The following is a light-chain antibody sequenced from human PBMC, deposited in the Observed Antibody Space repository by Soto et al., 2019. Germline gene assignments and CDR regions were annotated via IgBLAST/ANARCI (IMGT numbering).Light chain of an antibody. CDR2: WAS. V-gene: IGKV4-1*01. Sequence: DIVMTQSPDSLAVSLGERATINCKSSQTILYSSDNKNYLAWYQQKPGQPPRLLIYWASSRASGVPDRFAGRGSGTDFTLTITNLQAEDVAIYYCQQFFTTPYTFGQGTRLQI. CDR3: QQFFTTPYT. J-gene: IGKJ2*01. CDR1: QTILYSSDNKNY.